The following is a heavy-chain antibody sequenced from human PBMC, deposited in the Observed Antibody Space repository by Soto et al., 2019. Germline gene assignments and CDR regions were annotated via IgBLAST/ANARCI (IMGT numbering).Heavy chain of an antibody. V-gene: IGHV4-34*01. CDR3: ARATLWYTPSNDAFDI. J-gene: IGHJ3*02. CDR2: INHSGST. Sequence: ETLSLTCAVYGGSFSGYYWSWIRQPPGKGLEWIGEINHSGSTNYNPSLKSRVTISVDTSKNQFSLKLSSVTAADTAVYYCARATLWYTPSNDAFDIWGQGTMVTVSS. D-gene: IGHD2-21*01. CDR1: GGSFSGYY.